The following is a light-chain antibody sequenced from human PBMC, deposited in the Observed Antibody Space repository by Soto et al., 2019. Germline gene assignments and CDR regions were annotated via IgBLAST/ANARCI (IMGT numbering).Light chain of an antibody. CDR2: EGS. V-gene: IGLV2-23*01. CDR1: SSDVGSYNL. Sequence: QSVLTQPASVSGSPGQSITISCTGSSSDVGSYNLVSWYQQLPGEAHKLMIYEGSKRPSGVSNRFSGSKSGNTASLTISGLQAEDEADYYCCSFERSITLVFGGGTKLTVL. CDR3: CSFERSITLV. J-gene: IGLJ2*01.